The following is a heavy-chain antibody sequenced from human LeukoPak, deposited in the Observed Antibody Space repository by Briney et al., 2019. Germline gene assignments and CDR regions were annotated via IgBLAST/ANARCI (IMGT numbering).Heavy chain of an antibody. D-gene: IGHD3-10*01. CDR1: GYTFSGFY. J-gene: IGHJ4*02. V-gene: IGHV1-2*02. Sequence: ASVKVSCKASGYTFSGFYMHWVRQAPGQGLEWMGWINPTTGGTNYAQKFQGRVTMTRDTSISTAYMEMSSLISDDTAVYYCATLRPYYYGSSHWGQGTLVTVSS. CDR3: ATLRPYYYGSSH. CDR2: INPTTGGT.